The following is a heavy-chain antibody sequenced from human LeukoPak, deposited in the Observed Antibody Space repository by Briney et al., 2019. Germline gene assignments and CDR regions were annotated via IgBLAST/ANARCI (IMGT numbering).Heavy chain of an antibody. D-gene: IGHD6-13*01. CDR2: IYYSGST. J-gene: IGHJ5*02. V-gene: IGHV4-31*03. CDR3: ARESSYSSSWIDP. Sequence: SETLSLTCTVSGGSISSGGYYWSWIRQHPGQGLEWIGYIYYSGSTYYNPSLKSRVTISVDTSKNQFSLKLSSVTAADTAVYYCARESSYSSSWIDPWGQGTLVTVSS. CDR1: GGSISSGGYY.